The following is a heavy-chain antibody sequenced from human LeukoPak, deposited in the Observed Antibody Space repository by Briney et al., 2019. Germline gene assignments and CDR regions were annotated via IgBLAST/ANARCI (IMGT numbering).Heavy chain of an antibody. CDR2: IKQDGGEK. Sequence: GGSLRLSCAASGFTFSSYWMSWVRQAPGKGREWVANIKQDGGEKYYVDSVKGRFNISRDNAKNSLYLQMNSLRAEDTAVYYCARSPGVSGSYYNYYYYYGMDVWGQGTTVTVSS. CDR1: GFTFSSYW. V-gene: IGHV3-7*01. CDR3: ARSPGVSGSYYNYYYYYGMDV. D-gene: IGHD3-10*01. J-gene: IGHJ6*02.